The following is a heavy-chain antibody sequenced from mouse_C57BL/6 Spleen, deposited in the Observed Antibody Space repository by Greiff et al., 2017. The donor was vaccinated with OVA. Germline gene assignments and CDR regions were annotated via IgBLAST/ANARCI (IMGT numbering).Heavy chain of an antibody. Sequence: EVQLVESGEGLVKPGGSLKLSCAASGFTFSSYAMSWVRQTPETRLEWVAYISSGGDYIYYADTVKGRFTISRDNARNTLYLQMSSLKSEDTAMYYCTREGPLYYLDYWGQGTTLTVSS. CDR2: ISSGGDYI. V-gene: IGHV5-9-1*02. J-gene: IGHJ2*01. CDR3: TREGPLYYLDY. D-gene: IGHD3-3*01. CDR1: GFTFSSYA.